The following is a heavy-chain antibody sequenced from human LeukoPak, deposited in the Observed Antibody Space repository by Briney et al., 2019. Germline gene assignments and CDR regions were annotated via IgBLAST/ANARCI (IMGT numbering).Heavy chain of an antibody. Sequence: GGSLRLSCAASGFTFSDSAMSWVRQAPGKGLEWVSAISVTGDDTYYADSEKGRFTISRDNSERTLSLQMDSLRAEDTAIYYCAKPGRNYWFFDVWGRGTLVTVSS. D-gene: IGHD1-26*01. J-gene: IGHJ2*01. CDR2: ISVTGDDT. V-gene: IGHV3-23*01. CDR3: AKPGRNYWFFDV. CDR1: GFTFSDSA.